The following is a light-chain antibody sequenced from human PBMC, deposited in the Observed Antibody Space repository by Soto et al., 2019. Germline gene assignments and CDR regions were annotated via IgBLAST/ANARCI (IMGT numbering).Light chain of an antibody. Sequence: QAVVTQPPSVSGTPGQRVTVSCSGGSSNIGRNTVSWYQQLPGVAPKLLVYDNSQRPSGVPDRFSGSKSGTSASLAISGLRSDDEADYYCAAWDDSLNGVVFGGGTKVTVL. CDR1: SSNIGRNT. CDR3: AAWDDSLNGVV. J-gene: IGLJ2*01. CDR2: DNS. V-gene: IGLV1-44*01.